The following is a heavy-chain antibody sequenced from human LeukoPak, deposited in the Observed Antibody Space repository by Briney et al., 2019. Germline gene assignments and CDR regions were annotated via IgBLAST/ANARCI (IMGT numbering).Heavy chain of an antibody. Sequence: SVTVSCKASGDTFINYALSWVRQAPGQGLEWMGGIIPIFGTTNYAQKFQGRVTITTDEPTSTAYMELSSLRSEDTAVYFCARSRKQYYYYYMDVWGKGTTVTVSS. J-gene: IGHJ6*03. CDR3: ARSRKQYYYYYMDV. V-gene: IGHV1-69*05. CDR1: GDTFINYA. CDR2: IIPIFGTT. D-gene: IGHD1/OR15-1a*01.